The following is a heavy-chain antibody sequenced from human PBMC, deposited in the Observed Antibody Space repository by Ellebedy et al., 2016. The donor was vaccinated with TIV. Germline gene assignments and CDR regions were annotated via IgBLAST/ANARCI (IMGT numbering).Heavy chain of an antibody. CDR2: FDPEDGET. J-gene: IGHJ4*02. V-gene: IGHV1-24*01. CDR1: GYTLTELS. CDR3: ARGIYGSGSIDY. Sequence: ASVKVSCKVSGYTLTELSMHWVRQAPGKGLEWMGGFDPEDGETIYAQKFQGRVTMTEDTSTDTAYMELSSLTSEDTAVYFCARGIYGSGSIDYWGPGTMVTVSS. D-gene: IGHD3-10*01.